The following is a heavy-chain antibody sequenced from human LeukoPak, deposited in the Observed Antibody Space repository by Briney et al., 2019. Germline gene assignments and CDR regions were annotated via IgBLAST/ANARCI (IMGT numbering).Heavy chain of an antibody. CDR3: AKFSYGDYVA. Sequence: GGSLRLSCATSGFVFSKNGMHWVRQAPGKGLEWVAFIRHDESNKYYADSLKGRFTIFRDNSKNTLSLQMNSLRPDDTAVYYCAKFSYGDYVAWGQGTLVIVSS. V-gene: IGHV3-30*02. J-gene: IGHJ5*02. D-gene: IGHD4-17*01. CDR2: IRHDESNK. CDR1: GFVFSKNG.